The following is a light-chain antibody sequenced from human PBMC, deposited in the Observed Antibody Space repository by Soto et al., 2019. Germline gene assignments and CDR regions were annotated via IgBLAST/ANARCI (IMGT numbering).Light chain of an antibody. CDR3: QQYRGSPPLT. CDR1: QSISSSY. V-gene: IGKV3-20*01. Sequence: ENVLTQSPGTLSLSPGERATLSCRASQSISSSYLAWYQQKPGHPPRLLVYGASNRATGIPDRFSGSGSGTEFTLTISRLEPEDFAVYYCQQYRGSPPLTFGGGTKVEIK. J-gene: IGKJ4*01. CDR2: GAS.